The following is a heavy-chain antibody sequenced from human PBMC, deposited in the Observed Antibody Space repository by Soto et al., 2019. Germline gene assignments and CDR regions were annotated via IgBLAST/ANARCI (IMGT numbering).Heavy chain of an antibody. D-gene: IGHD2-2*01. CDR2: ISYDGSNK. V-gene: IGHV3-30*18. J-gene: IGHJ6*02. CDR1: GFTFSSYG. Sequence: GSLRLSCSASGFTFSSYGMHWVRQAPGKGLEWVAVISYDGSNKYYADSVKGRFTISRDNSKNTLYLQMNSLRAEDTAVYYCAKDAYCSSTSCYVYYYYYGMDVWGQGTKVTVYS. CDR3: AKDAYCSSTSCYVYYYYYGMDV.